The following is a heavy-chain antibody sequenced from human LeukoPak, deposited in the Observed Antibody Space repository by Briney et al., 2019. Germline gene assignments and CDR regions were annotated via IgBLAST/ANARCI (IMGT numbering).Heavy chain of an antibody. Sequence: PGGSLRLSCAASGFTFSSHGMHWVRQAPGKGLEWVAFIRYDGSNKYYGDYVKGRFTISRDNSKSTLYLEMNSLRAEDTAVYYCVKDARFLGSNFDYWGQGSLVTVSS. CDR1: GFTFSSHG. D-gene: IGHD3-3*01. V-gene: IGHV3-30*02. CDR2: IRYDGSNK. J-gene: IGHJ4*02. CDR3: VKDARFLGSNFDY.